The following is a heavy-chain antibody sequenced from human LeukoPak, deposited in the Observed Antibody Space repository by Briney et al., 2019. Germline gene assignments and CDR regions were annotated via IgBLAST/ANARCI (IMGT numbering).Heavy chain of an antibody. J-gene: IGHJ4*02. CDR1: GFTLGNYW. V-gene: IGHV3-74*01. Sequence: PGGSLRLSCAASGFTLGNYWLHWVRQAPGEGLVWVSQISPDGNITPYADSVKGRFTISRDNSKNTLYLQMNALKAEDTAVYFCERGCSAIRCPADYWGQGSLVTVPS. CDR2: ISPDGNIT. CDR3: ERGCSAIRCPADY. D-gene: IGHD2-15*01.